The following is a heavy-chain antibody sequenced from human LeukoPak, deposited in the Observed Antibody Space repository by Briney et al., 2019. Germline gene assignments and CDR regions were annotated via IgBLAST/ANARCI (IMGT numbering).Heavy chain of an antibody. V-gene: IGHV3-43*02. CDR1: GFTLDDYA. D-gene: IGHD6-13*01. Sequence: GGSLRLSCAASGFTLDDYAMHWVRQAPGKGLEWVSLISGDGGSTYYADSVKGRFTISRDNSKNSLYLQMNSLRTEDTALYYCAKDGEGPSSSWPKIGNWFDPWGQGTLVTVSS. CDR2: ISGDGGST. J-gene: IGHJ5*02. CDR3: AKDGEGPSSSWPKIGNWFDP.